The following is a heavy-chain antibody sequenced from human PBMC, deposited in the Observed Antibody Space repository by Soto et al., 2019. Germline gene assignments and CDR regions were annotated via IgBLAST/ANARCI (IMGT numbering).Heavy chain of an antibody. CDR2: ISGSGGST. D-gene: IGHD6-19*01. CDR3: AKDGIAVAGHYYFDY. J-gene: IGHJ4*02. CDR1: GFTFSSFA. V-gene: IGHV3-23*01. Sequence: PGGSLRLSCAASGFTFSSFAMSWVRQAPGKGLEWVSAISGSGGSTYYADSVKGRFTISRDNSKNTLCLQMNSLRAEDTAVYYFAKDGIAVAGHYYFDYWGQGTLVTVSS.